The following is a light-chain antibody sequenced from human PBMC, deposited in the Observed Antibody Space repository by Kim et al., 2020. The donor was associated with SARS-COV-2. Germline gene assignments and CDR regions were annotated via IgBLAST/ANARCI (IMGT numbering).Light chain of an antibody. V-gene: IGLV2-14*03. CDR3: SSYTPSQTLL. CDR2: DVH. J-gene: IGLJ3*02. Sequence: GQSITISCTASSSDLLVYNWVSWYQQHTGKAPKVLIYDVHSRPSGVSNRFSGSKSGDTASLTISGLQAEDEADYYCSSYTPSQTLLFGGGTQLTVL. CDR1: SSDLLVYNW.